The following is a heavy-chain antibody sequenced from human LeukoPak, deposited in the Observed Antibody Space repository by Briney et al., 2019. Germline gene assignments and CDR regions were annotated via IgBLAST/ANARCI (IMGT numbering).Heavy chain of an antibody. D-gene: IGHD3-22*01. Sequence: ASETLSLTCAVYGGSFSGYYWSWIRQPPGKGLEWIGEINHSGSTNYNPSLKSRVTISVDTSKNQFSLKLSSVTAADTAVYYCARGKVDSSGYYQPHYFDYWGQGTLVTVSS. J-gene: IGHJ4*02. CDR1: GGSFSGYY. CDR2: INHSGST. V-gene: IGHV4-34*01. CDR3: ARGKVDSSGYYQPHYFDY.